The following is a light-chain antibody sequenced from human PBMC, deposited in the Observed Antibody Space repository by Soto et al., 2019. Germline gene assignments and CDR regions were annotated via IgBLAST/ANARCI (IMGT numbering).Light chain of an antibody. J-gene: IGLJ2*01. Sequence: QSALTQPPSASGSPGQSVTISCTGTSSDVGGYNYVSWYQQHPGKAPKLMIYEVSKRPSGVPDRFSGSKSGNTASLTVSGLQAEYEADYYCCSYAGSNNLVFGGGTKLTV. CDR1: SSDVGGYNY. CDR3: CSYAGSNNLV. V-gene: IGLV2-8*01. CDR2: EVS.